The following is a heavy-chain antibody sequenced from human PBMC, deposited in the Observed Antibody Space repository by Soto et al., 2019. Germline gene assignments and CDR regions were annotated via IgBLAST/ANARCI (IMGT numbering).Heavy chain of an antibody. CDR1: GFTFSTYW. CDR3: ARDLGGSHDY. V-gene: IGHV3-74*01. Sequence: VGSLRLSCAASGFTFSTYWMHWVRQAPGKGLVWVSRIKTDGSVTTYADSVKGRFTISRDNAKNTLYLQMNTLRAEDTAVYYCARDLGGSHDYWGRGTLVTVSS. J-gene: IGHJ4*02. CDR2: IKTDGSVT. D-gene: IGHD3-16*01.